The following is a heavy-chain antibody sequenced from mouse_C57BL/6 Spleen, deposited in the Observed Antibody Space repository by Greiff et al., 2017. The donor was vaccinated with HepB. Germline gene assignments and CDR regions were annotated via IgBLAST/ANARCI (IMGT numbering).Heavy chain of an antibody. CDR2: ISSGGDYI. J-gene: IGHJ3*01. Sequence: DVMLVESGEGLVKPGGSLKLSCAASGFTFSSYAMSWVRQTPEKRLEWVAYISSGGDYIYYADTVKGRFTISRDNARNTLYLQMSSLKSEDTAMYYCTRVDYYGSSYVAWFAYWGQGTLVTVSA. V-gene: IGHV5-9-1*02. D-gene: IGHD1-1*01. CDR1: GFTFSSYA. CDR3: TRVDYYGSSYVAWFAY.